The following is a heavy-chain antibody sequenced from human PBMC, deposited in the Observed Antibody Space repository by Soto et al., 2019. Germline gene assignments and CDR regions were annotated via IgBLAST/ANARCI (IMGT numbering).Heavy chain of an antibody. CDR3: ARGRPDSSSDY. V-gene: IGHV3-74*01. D-gene: IGHD6-6*01. CDR1: GFTFTTYW. J-gene: IGHJ4*02. Sequence: EVQLVESGGGLVRPGGSLRLSCTASGFTFTTYWMHWVRQAPGKGLVWVSRIDRDGTSTIYADSVKGRFTISRDNAKNTRNLQTNRLRAEDTALYYCARGRPDSSSDYWGQGTLVTVSS. CDR2: IDRDGTST.